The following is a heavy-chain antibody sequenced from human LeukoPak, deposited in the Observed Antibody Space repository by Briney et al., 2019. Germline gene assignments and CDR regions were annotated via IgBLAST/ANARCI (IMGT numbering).Heavy chain of an antibody. Sequence: PGGSLRLSCAASGFTFSSYAMHWVRQAPGKGLEWVAVISYDGSNKYYADSVKGRFTISRDNSKNTLYLQMNSLRAEDTAVYYCAKRTFLIGVGYWGQGTLVTVSS. CDR2: ISYDGSNK. D-gene: IGHD3-10*01. V-gene: IGHV3-30-3*02. J-gene: IGHJ4*02. CDR3: AKRTFLIGVGY. CDR1: GFTFSSYA.